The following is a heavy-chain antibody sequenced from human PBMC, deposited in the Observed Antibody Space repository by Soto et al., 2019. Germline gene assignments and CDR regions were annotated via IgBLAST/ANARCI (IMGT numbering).Heavy chain of an antibody. J-gene: IGHJ4*02. Sequence: GGSLRLSCAASGFTFSSYDMHWVRQATGKGLEWVSAINTAGDTFYPGSVKGRFTISRENAKNSLFLQMNSLRAGDTAVYYCARVPKGQLWTFDYWGQGTLVTVS. CDR1: GFTFSSYD. D-gene: IGHD5-18*01. CDR3: ARVPKGQLWTFDY. CDR2: INTAGDT. V-gene: IGHV3-13*01.